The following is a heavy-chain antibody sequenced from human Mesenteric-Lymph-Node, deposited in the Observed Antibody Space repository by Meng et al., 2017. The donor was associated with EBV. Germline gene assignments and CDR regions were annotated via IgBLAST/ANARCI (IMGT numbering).Heavy chain of an antibody. CDR1: GGSVSSGSYY. Sequence: QVQLQESGPGLVKPSETLSLTCSVSGGSVSSGSYYWTWIRQPPGKGLEWIGYFYYTGSTSYNPSLKSRVTISVDTSKNQFSLRLSSVTAADTAVYYCARDSGITVTNSFDYWGQGTLVTVSS. V-gene: IGHV4-61*01. CDR3: ARDSGITVTNSFDY. J-gene: IGHJ4*02. D-gene: IGHD1-20*01. CDR2: FYYTGST.